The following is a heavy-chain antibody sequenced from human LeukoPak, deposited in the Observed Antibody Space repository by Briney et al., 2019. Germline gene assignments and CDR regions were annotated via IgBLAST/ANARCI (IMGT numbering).Heavy chain of an antibody. D-gene: IGHD6-19*01. Sequence: PGRSLRLSCAASGFTFSSYAMHWVRQAPGKGLEWVAVISYDGSNKYYADSVKGRFTISRDNAKNSLYLQMNSLRAEDTAVYYCARVEGWYGDYWGQGTLVTVSS. V-gene: IGHV3-30*04. CDR1: GFTFSSYA. CDR2: ISYDGSNK. CDR3: ARVEGWYGDY. J-gene: IGHJ4*02.